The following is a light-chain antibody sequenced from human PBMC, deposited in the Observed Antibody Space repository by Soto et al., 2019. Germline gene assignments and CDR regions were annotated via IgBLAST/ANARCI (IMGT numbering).Light chain of an antibody. V-gene: IGKV1-5*01. CDR3: QQYNTYQT. J-gene: IGKJ1*01. Sequence: DIQMTQSPSSLSASVGDRDTITCRASQSISTWLAWYQQKPGKAPKLLIYDASSLESGVPSRFSGSGSGTEFTLTISSLQPDDFATYFCQQYNTYQTFGLGTKVDIK. CDR1: QSISTW. CDR2: DAS.